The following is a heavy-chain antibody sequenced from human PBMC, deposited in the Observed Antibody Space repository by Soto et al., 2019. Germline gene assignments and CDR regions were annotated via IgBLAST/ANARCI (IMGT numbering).Heavy chain of an antibody. J-gene: IGHJ4*02. CDR1: GYTFTHYY. CDR2: ITPASGST. Sequence: QVQLVQSGAEVRKPGASVKVSCRTSGYTFTHYYIHWVRQAPGQGLEWLGTITPASGSTNYAHEFQGRVTLTMDTSTTTVYMELSGLRAEDTAIFYCARDSAAGDHWGQGTLVTVSS. CDR3: ARDSAAGDH. V-gene: IGHV1-46*01. D-gene: IGHD6-13*01.